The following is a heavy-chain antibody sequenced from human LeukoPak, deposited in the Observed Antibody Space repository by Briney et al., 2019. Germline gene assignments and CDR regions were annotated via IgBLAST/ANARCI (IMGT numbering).Heavy chain of an antibody. CDR3: ARVSDTAMGLYYYYYYMDV. CDR1: GYTFTSYA. J-gene: IGHJ6*03. V-gene: IGHV1-69*13. D-gene: IGHD5-18*01. Sequence: SVKVSCKASGYTFTSYAISWVRQAPGQGLEWMGGIIPIFGTANYAQKFQGRVTITADESTSTAYMELSSLRSEDTAVYYCARVSDTAMGLYYYYYYMDVWGKGTTVTVSS. CDR2: IIPIFGTA.